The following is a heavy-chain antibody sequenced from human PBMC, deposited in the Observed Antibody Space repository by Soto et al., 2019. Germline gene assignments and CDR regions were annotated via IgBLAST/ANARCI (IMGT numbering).Heavy chain of an antibody. CDR2: ISYDGSNK. D-gene: IGHD4-17*01. CDR3: AKGPSYGDSYFDY. Sequence: QVQLVESGGGVVQPGRSLRLSCAASGFTFSSYGMHWVRQAPGKGLEWVAVISYDGSNKYYADSVKGRFTISRDNSKNTLYLQMYSLRAEDTAVYYCAKGPSYGDSYFDYWGQGTLVTVSS. CDR1: GFTFSSYG. J-gene: IGHJ4*02. V-gene: IGHV3-30*18.